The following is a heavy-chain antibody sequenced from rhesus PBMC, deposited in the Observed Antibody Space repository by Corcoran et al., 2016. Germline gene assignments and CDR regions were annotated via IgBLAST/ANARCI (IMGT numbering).Heavy chain of an antibody. CDR3: ARVLRYSGSAGHY. CDR1: GFSISTSGTG. Sequence: QVTLKESGPALVKPTQTLTLTCTFSGFSISTSGTGVGWIRQHPGKSLEWLASIYWNDSKYYSTSLKSRLTISNDTSKNQVVRTMTNMDPVDTATYYCARVLRYSGSAGHYWGQGVLVTVSS. V-gene: IGHV2-95*01. CDR2: IYWNDSK. D-gene: IGHD6-25*01. J-gene: IGHJ4*01.